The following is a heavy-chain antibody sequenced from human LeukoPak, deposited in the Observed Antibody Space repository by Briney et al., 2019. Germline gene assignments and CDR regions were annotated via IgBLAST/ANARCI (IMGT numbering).Heavy chain of an antibody. CDR1: GFPFSSYG. CDR3: ARAGAVADRINWFDP. V-gene: IGHV3-74*01. CDR2: INSDGSAT. J-gene: IGHJ5*02. Sequence: AGGSLRLSCAASGFPFSSYGMHWVRQAPGKRLVWVSLINSDGSATDYADSVRGRFTISRDNAKNTLFLQTNGLRVEDTAVYYCARAGAVADRINWFDPWGQGTLVTVSS. D-gene: IGHD6-13*01.